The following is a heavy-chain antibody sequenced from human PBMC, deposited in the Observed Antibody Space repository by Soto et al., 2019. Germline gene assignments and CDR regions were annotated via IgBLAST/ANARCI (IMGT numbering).Heavy chain of an antibody. Sequence: GTLRLSCAASGFTFTSYAMSWVRLTPGKGLEWVSAISGSGSNTFYADSVRGRFTISRDNSKNTVFLQMNNLRAEDTAVYFCARDRATFDYWGQGTRVTVSS. CDR2: ISGSGSNT. CDR1: GFTFTSYA. J-gene: IGHJ4*02. CDR3: ARDRATFDY. V-gene: IGHV3-23*01. D-gene: IGHD1-26*01.